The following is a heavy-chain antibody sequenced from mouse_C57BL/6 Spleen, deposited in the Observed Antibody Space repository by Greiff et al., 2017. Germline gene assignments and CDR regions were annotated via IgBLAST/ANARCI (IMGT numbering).Heavy chain of an antibody. D-gene: IGHD1-1*01. Sequence: EVQLQQSGPGLVKPSQSLSLTCSVTGYSITSGYYWNWIRQLPGNQLEWMGYLRYDGSNNSNPSLKNRISITRDTSKHQFFLKLNSVTTEDTATYYCANYGRAMDYWGQGTSVTVSS. CDR2: LRYDGSN. CDR3: ANYGRAMDY. V-gene: IGHV3-6*01. CDR1: GYSITSGYY. J-gene: IGHJ4*01.